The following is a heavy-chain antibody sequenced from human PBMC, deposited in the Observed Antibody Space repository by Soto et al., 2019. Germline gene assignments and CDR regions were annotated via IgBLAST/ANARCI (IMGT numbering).Heavy chain of an antibody. V-gene: IGHV3-48*01. D-gene: IGHD3-3*01. CDR3: ARETSNLPFWSGYYNKEGDYYYYYMDV. CDR2: ISSSSSTI. J-gene: IGHJ6*03. Sequence: GGSPRLSCAASGFTFSSYSMNWVRQAPGKGLEWVSYISSSSSTIYYADSVKGRFTISRDNAKNSLYLQMNSLRAEDTAVYYCARETSNLPFWSGYYNKEGDYYYYYMDVWGKGTTVTVSS. CDR1: GFTFSSYS.